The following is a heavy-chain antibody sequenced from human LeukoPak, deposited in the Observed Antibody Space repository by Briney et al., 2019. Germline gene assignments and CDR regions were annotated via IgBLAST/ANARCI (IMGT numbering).Heavy chain of an antibody. D-gene: IGHD1-26*01. CDR3: ATYTSGSRNAFDI. Sequence: PSETLSLTCTVSGGSISSGAYYWTWIRQHPEKGLEWIGYMHYSGSTYYNPSLKSRITILVDTSKNQFSLKLSSVTAADTALYYCATYTSGSRNAFDIWGQGTMVTVSS. J-gene: IGHJ3*02. CDR2: MHYSGST. V-gene: IGHV4-31*03. CDR1: GGSISSGAYY.